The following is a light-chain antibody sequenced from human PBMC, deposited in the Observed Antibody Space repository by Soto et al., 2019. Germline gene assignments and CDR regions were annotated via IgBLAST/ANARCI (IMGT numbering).Light chain of an antibody. CDR1: QSISSY. V-gene: IGKV1-39*01. CDR3: QQSYSTLWT. CDR2: AAS. J-gene: IGKJ1*01. Sequence: DIQMTQSPSSLSASVGDRVTITCRASQSISSYLNWYQQKPEKAPKLLIYAASSLQSGVPSRFSGSGSGTDFTLTISSLQPEDFANYYCQQSYSTLWTLGQGTKVEIK.